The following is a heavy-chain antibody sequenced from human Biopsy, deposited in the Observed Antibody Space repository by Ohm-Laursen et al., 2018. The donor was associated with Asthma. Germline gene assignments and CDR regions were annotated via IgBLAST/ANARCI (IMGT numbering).Heavy chain of an antibody. V-gene: IGHV4-31*03. CDR3: ARTTYGDDGFDP. CDR2: IYYSGST. CDR1: GGSINIGDYY. D-gene: IGHD4-17*01. Sequence: TLSLTCTVSGGSINIGDYYWSWIRQHPGKGLEWIGYIYYSGSTYYNPSLKSRVSILIDTSKNQFSLRLSSVTAADTAVYYCARTTYGDDGFDPWGQGTLVTVCS. J-gene: IGHJ5*02.